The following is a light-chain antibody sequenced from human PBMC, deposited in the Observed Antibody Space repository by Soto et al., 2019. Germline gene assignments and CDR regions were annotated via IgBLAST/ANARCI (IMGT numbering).Light chain of an antibody. J-gene: IGKJ5*01. CDR1: QSISRK. V-gene: IGKV3-15*01. Sequence: EIVMTQSPATLSVSPGERATLSCRASQSISRKLAWYQHKAGQAPRLLIYDSSTRAAAIPARFSGSGSGTDFTLTISSLQSEDYAVYYCQQYNNWPFSFGQGTRLEIK. CDR2: DSS. CDR3: QQYNNWPFS.